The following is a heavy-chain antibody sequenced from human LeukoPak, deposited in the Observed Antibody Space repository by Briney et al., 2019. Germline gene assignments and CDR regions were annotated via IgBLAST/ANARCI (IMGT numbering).Heavy chain of an antibody. CDR2: IWHDGSAE. CDR3: ARDSRGGWSGYFDL. D-gene: IGHD6-19*01. V-gene: IGHV3-33*07. CDR1: GFICRNYG. Sequence: GVTLRLSCAASGFICRNYGMYRLRQAPGKGLVGVAVIWHDGSAEFYADSVKGRFSISRDNSKNTVYLKMNSLRVEDTALYYCARDSRGGWSGYFDLWGQGIVVTVSS. J-gene: IGHJ4*02.